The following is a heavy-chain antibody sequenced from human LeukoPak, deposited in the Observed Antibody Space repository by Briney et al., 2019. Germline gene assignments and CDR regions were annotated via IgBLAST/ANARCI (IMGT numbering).Heavy chain of an antibody. CDR3: AKDGPLSRSCDHAFDI. D-gene: IGHD6-13*01. V-gene: IGHV3-30*02. CDR1: GFTFSSYG. J-gene: IGHJ3*02. Sequence: GGSLRLSCAASGFTFSSYGMHWVRQAPGKGLEWVAFIRGDGSNKYYADSVKGRFTISRDNSKNTLYLQMNSLRAEDTAVYYCAKDGPLSRSCDHAFDIWGQGTMVTVSS. CDR2: IRGDGSNK.